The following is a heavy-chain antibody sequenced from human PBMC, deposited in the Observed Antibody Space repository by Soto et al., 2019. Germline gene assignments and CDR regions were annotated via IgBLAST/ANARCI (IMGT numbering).Heavy chain of an antibody. CDR1: GFNFGNYA. J-gene: IGHJ4*02. CDR2: INWNSDKV. V-gene: IGHV3-9*01. CDR3: AKDKGGTPYYLDS. D-gene: IGHD6-25*01. Sequence: VLLVESGGGLVQPGRSLRLSCAVSGFNFGNYAMHWVRQAPGKGLEWVAAINWNSDKVAYAGSVLGRFTILRDSAKNSLHLQMNDLTTEDTALYYCAKDKGGTPYYLDSWGQGILVTVSS.